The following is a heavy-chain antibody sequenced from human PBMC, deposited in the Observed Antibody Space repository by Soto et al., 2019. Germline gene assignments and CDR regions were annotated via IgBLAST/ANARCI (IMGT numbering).Heavy chain of an antibody. CDR3: ARVHYSKIGAFDI. Sequence: ASVKVSCKASGYTFTSYAMHWVRQAPGQRLEWMGWINAGNGNTKYSQKFQGRVTITRDTSTSTVYMELSSLRSEDTAVYYCARVHYSKIGAFDIWGQGTMVTVSS. CDR2: INAGNGNT. J-gene: IGHJ3*02. D-gene: IGHD2-2*01. CDR1: GYTFTSYA. V-gene: IGHV1-3*01.